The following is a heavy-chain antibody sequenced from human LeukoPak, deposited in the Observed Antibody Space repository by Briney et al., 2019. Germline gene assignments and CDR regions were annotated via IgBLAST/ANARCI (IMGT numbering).Heavy chain of an antibody. V-gene: IGHV4-4*07. CDR1: GGSISSYY. D-gene: IGHD6-19*01. J-gene: IGHJ2*01. Sequence: SETLSLTCTVSGGSISSYYWSWIRQPAGKGLEWIGRIYTSGSTNYNPSLKSRVTMSVDTSKNQFSLKLSSVTAADTAVYYCAREAIAVPSYWYFDLWGRGTLVTVSS. CDR2: IYTSGST. CDR3: AREAIAVPSYWYFDL.